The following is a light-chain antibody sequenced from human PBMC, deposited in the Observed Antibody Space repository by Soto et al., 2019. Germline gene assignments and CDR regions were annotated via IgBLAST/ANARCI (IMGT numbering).Light chain of an antibody. CDR3: QQYDILHL. CDR1: QDITNF. V-gene: IGKV1-33*01. CDR2: DAS. J-gene: IGKJ5*01. Sequence: DIQMTQSPSSLSASVGDRVTITCQASQDITNFLNWYQQKPGKAPKLLIYDASNLETGVPSRFSGSGSGTHFTFTITSLQPEDIATYYCQQYDILHLFGQGTRLEIK.